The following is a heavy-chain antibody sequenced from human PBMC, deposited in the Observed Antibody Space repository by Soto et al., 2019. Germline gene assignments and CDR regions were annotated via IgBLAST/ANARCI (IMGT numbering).Heavy chain of an antibody. J-gene: IGHJ4*02. CDR2: LNSDGCST. V-gene: IGHV3-74*01. D-gene: IGHD4-17*01. CDR3: WVYGDYALDY. Sequence: EVQLVESGGGLVQPGGSLRLSCAASGFTFSSYWMHWVRQAPGKGLVWVSRLNSDGCSTSYADSVKGRFTVPRDNAKNTLYLQMNSLRAEDTAVYYCWVYGDYALDYWGQGALVTVSS. CDR1: GFTFSSYW.